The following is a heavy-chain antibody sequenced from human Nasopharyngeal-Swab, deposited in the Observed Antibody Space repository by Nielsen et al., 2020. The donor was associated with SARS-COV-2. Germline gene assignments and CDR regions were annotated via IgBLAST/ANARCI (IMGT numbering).Heavy chain of an antibody. Sequence: GESLKISCAASGFTFSSYAMHWVRQAPGKGLEWVAVISYDGSNKYYADSVKGRFTISRDNSKNTLYLQMNSLRAEDTAVYYCAKEGLIAVAGSDYWGQGTLVTVSS. D-gene: IGHD6-19*01. J-gene: IGHJ4*02. CDR2: ISYDGSNK. CDR3: AKEGLIAVAGSDY. CDR1: GFTFSSYA. V-gene: IGHV3-30-3*01.